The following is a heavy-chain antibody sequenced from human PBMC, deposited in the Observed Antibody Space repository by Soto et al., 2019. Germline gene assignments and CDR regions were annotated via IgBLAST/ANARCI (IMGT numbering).Heavy chain of an antibody. CDR1: GYSFAGYW. Sequence: GESLRISCNGSGYSFAGYWITWVRQKPGKGLEWMGRIDPSDSQTYYSPSFRGHVTISVTKSITTVFLQWSSLRASDTAMYYCARQIYDSDTGPNFQYYFDSWGQGTPVTVSS. CDR2: IDPSDSQT. J-gene: IGHJ4*02. CDR3: ARQIYDSDTGPNFQYYFDS. V-gene: IGHV5-10-1*01. D-gene: IGHD3-22*01.